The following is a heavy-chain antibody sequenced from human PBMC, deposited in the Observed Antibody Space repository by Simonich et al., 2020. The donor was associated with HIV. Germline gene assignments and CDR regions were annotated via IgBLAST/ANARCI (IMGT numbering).Heavy chain of an antibody. V-gene: IGHV3-33*01. CDR1: GFTFNSYG. CDR3: ARDPHGDNDAFDI. CDR2: IWYDGINK. D-gene: IGHD4-17*01. Sequence: QVQLVESGGGVVQPGRSLRLSCAASGFTFNSYGMHWVRQAPGKGLEWVEVIWYDGINKYYGDSVKGRFTISRDNSKNTLYLQMNSLRAEDTAVYYCARDPHGDNDAFDIWGQGTMVTVSS. J-gene: IGHJ3*02.